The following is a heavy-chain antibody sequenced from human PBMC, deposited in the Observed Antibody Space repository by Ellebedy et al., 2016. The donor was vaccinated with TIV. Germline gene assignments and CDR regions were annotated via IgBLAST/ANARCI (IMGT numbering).Heavy chain of an antibody. Sequence: GESLKISCAASGFTFSDYYMIWIRQAPGKGLEWVSYISNSGSTIYYADSVKGRFTLSRDNAKNSLFLLMNSLRAEDTAVYYCARDARFIDQQHNWFDPWGQGALVTISS. J-gene: IGHJ5*02. CDR2: ISNSGSTI. V-gene: IGHV3-11*01. CDR3: ARDARFIDQQHNWFDP. CDR1: GFTFSDYY. D-gene: IGHD2-2*01.